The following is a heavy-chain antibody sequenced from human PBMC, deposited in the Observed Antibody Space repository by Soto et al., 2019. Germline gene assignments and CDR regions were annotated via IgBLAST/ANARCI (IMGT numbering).Heavy chain of an antibody. CDR2: IKSITDGGTT. D-gene: IGHD2-21*01. J-gene: IGHJ5*02. CDR1: GFTFSNAW. CDR3: TRSLCGGDCHGYNWFDP. Sequence: GRSLRLSCAASGFTFSNAWMSWVRQAPGKGLEWVGRIKSITDGGTTDYDASVRGRFTISRDDSRNTLYLQMSSLKTDDTAVYYCTRSLCGGDCHGYNWFDPWGQGTLVTVSS. V-gene: IGHV3-15*01.